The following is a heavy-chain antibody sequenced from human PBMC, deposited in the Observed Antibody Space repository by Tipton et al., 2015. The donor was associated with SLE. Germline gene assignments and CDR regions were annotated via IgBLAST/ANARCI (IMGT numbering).Heavy chain of an antibody. Sequence: TLSLTCTVSGASISTSYWSWIRQPPGQGLEWIGSIYYSVSTTFNPSLKSRVTISADTSKKEVSLTLNSVTAADTAVYYCASLDFWSGYWGFQHWGQGTLVTVSS. D-gene: IGHD3-3*01. CDR1: GASISTSY. V-gene: IGHV4-59*08. CDR2: IYYSVST. CDR3: ASLDFWSGYWGFQH. J-gene: IGHJ1*01.